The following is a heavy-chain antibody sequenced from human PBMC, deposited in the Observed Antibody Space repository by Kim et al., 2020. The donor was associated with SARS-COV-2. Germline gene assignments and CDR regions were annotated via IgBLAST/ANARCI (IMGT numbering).Heavy chain of an antibody. CDR1: SGSFSGHY. D-gene: IGHD2-2*02. CDR2: IHESGST. CDR3: ARGRAGVGAAPILGLGPHYDYFIMDV. J-gene: IGHJ6*02. Sequence: SGTLSLTCGVYSGSFSGHYWSWIRQPPGKGLEWIGKIHESGSTNYNPSLKSRATISIDTSKNQFSLKLSSLTAADTGFYYCARGRAGVGAAPILGLGPHYDYFIMDVWGHGTTVTVSS. V-gene: IGHV4-34*01.